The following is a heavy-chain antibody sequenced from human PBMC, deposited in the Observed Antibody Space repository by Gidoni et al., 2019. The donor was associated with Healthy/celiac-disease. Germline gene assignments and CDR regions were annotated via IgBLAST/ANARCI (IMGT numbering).Heavy chain of an antibody. CDR3: AREGSSGWYDY. CDR1: GFTFSSYS. J-gene: IGHJ4*02. Sequence: EVQLVESGGGLVQPGGSLRLSCAASGFTFSSYSMNWVRQAPGQGLEWVSYISSSSSTIYYADSVKGRFTISRDNGKNSLYLQMHSLRDEDTAVYYCAREGSSGWYDYWGQGTLVTVSS. V-gene: IGHV3-48*02. D-gene: IGHD6-19*01. CDR2: ISSSSSTI.